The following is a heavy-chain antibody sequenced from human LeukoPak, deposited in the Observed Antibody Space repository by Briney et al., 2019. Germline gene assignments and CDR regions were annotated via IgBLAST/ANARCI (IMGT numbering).Heavy chain of an antibody. CDR1: GGSISSSSYY. CDR2: IYYSGST. CDR3: ARVVPAAMRGYYFDY. D-gene: IGHD2-2*01. J-gene: IGHJ4*02. V-gene: IGHV4-39*07. Sequence: SETLSLTCTVSGGSISSSSYYWGWIRQPPGKGLEWIGSIYYSGSTYYNPSLKSRVTISVDTSKNQFSLKLSSVTAADTAVYYCARVVPAAMRGYYFDYWGQGTLVTVSS.